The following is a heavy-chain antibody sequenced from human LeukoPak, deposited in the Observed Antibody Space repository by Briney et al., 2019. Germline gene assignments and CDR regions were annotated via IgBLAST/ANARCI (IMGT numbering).Heavy chain of an antibody. Sequence: PGGTLRLSCAASGFTFSSYGMSWVRQAPGKGLEWVSAISGGGTSTYYADSVKGRFTISRDNSKNTLYLQMNSLRAEDTAVYYCANYPDSSGYYYKFYSEQTPDYWGQGTLVTVSS. D-gene: IGHD3-22*01. V-gene: IGHV3-23*01. CDR2: ISGGGTST. CDR1: GFTFSSYG. J-gene: IGHJ4*02. CDR3: ANYPDSSGYYYKFYSEQTPDY.